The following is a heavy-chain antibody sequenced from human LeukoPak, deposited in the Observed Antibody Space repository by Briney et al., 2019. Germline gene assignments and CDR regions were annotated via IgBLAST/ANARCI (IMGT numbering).Heavy chain of an antibody. Sequence: PGGSLRLSCAASGFTFDDYAMHWVRQAPGRGLEWVSLISGDGGSTYYADSVKGRFTISRDNSKNSLYLQMNSLRTEDTALYYCAKDRGSGPTPDYWGQGTLVTVSS. D-gene: IGHD6-19*01. J-gene: IGHJ4*02. CDR2: ISGDGGST. V-gene: IGHV3-43*02. CDR3: AKDRGSGPTPDY. CDR1: GFTFDDYA.